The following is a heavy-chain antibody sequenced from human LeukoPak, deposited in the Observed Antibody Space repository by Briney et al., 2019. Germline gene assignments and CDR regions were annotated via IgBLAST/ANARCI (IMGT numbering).Heavy chain of an antibody. D-gene: IGHD3-10*01. CDR1: GFSFNSNW. CDR2: INQDGRRT. CDR3: ARGSSGSYGEAAH. V-gene: IGHV3-7*01. J-gene: IGHJ4*02. Sequence: GGSLRLSCAASGFSFNSNWMSWVRQAPGKGLEWVANINQDGRRTYYVDSVKDRFSISRDNAKNSLYLQVNSLRAEDTAVYYCARGSSGSYGEAAHWGQGTLVTVSS.